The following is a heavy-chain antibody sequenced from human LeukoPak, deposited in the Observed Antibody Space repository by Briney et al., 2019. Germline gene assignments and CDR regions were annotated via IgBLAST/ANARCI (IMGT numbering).Heavy chain of an antibody. CDR2: IIPIFGTA. D-gene: IGHD3-9*01. CDR1: GGTFSSYA. CDR3: ASGPPLYDILTGYPGLDY. J-gene: IGHJ4*02. Sequence: SVKVSCKASGGTFSSYAISWVRQAPGQGHEWMGVIIPIFGTANYAQKFQGRVTITADESTSTAYMELSSLRSEDTAVYYCASGPPLYDILTGYPGLDYWGQGTLVTVSS. V-gene: IGHV1-69*13.